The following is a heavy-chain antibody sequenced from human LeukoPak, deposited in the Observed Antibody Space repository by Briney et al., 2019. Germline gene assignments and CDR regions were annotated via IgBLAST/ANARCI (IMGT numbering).Heavy chain of an antibody. V-gene: IGHV3-15*01. CDR1: EFTFNSAW. Sequence: TPGGSLRLSCTASEFTFNSAWMNWVRQAPGKGLEWLARVKSKTDGGTTDYAAPVKGRFTISRDDSQNTLYLQINGLKTEDTAVYYCASVGGQPLHYFDYWGQGTLVTVSS. CDR3: ASVGGQPLHYFDY. J-gene: IGHJ4*02. D-gene: IGHD2-2*01. CDR2: VKSKTDGGTT.